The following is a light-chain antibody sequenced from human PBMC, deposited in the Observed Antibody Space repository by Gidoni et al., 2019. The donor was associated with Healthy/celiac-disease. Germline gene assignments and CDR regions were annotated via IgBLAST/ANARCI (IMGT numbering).Light chain of an antibody. CDR1: SSDVGGYNY. V-gene: IGLV2-14*01. CDR2: DVS. J-gene: IGLJ3*02. CDR3: SSYTSSSTLV. Sequence: QSALTQPASVSGSPGQSITISCTGTSSDVGGYNYVSWYQQHPGKAPKLMIYDVSNQPSGVSNRFSGSQSGNTASLTLSGLQAEDEADYYCSSYTSSSTLVFGGGTKLTVL.